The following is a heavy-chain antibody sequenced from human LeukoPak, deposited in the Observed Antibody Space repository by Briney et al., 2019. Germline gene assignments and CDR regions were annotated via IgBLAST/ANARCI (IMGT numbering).Heavy chain of an antibody. CDR3: ARGWYSSGWYYFDY. Sequence: PGGSLRLSCAASGFTFSTNYMSWVRQAPGKGLECVSVIYSGGSAYYADSVKGRFTISTDNSKNTLYLQMNSLSAEDTAVYYCARGWYSSGWYYFDYWGQGTLVTVSS. V-gene: IGHV3-53*01. CDR1: GFTFSTNY. D-gene: IGHD6-19*01. CDR2: IYSGGSA. J-gene: IGHJ4*02.